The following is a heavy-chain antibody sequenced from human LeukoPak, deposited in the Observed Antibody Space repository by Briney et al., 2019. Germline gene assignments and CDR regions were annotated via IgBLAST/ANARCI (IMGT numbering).Heavy chain of an antibody. CDR3: ASPYYDTRGSNGYYNMDV. Sequence: GGSLRLSCAASGFTSSRNWMHWVRQAPGKGLVWVSRLNSDGSMTFYADSVKGRFTISRDNAKNTLYLQMNSLRAEDTAVYYCASPYYDTRGSNGYYNMDVWGQGTTVIVSS. J-gene: IGHJ6*02. D-gene: IGHD3-22*01. V-gene: IGHV3-74*01. CDR1: GFTSSRNW. CDR2: LNSDGSMT.